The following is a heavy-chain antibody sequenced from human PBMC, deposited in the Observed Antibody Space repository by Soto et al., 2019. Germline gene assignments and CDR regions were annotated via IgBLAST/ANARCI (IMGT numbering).Heavy chain of an antibody. CDR3: AKVVGSDY. Sequence: LRLSCAVSGLTFRNYALSWVRQAPGKGLEWVSAISGSGDSTHYADSVQGRFTISRDNSKNTLYLQMSTLRAEDTAVYYCAKVVGSDYWGQGTLVTVSS. CDR1: GLTFRNYA. V-gene: IGHV3-23*01. D-gene: IGHD1-26*01. CDR2: ISGSGDST. J-gene: IGHJ4*02.